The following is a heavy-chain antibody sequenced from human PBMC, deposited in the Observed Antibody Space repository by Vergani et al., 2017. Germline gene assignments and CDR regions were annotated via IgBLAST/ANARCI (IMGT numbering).Heavy chain of an antibody. CDR2: ISAYNGNT. V-gene: IGHV1-18*01. J-gene: IGHJ6*02. CDR3: ARERVYCSGGSCYPPSMDV. CDR1: GYTFTSYG. Sequence: QVQLVQSGAEVKKPGASVKVSCKASGYTFTSYGIIWVRQAPGQGLEWMGWISAYNGNTNYAQKLQGRVTMTTDTSTSTAYMELRSLRSDDTAVYYCARERVYCSGGSCYPPSMDVWGQGTTVTVSS. D-gene: IGHD2-15*01.